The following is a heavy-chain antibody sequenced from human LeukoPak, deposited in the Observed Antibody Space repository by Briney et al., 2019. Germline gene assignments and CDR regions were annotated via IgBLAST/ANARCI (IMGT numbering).Heavy chain of an antibody. CDR3: AKDYRDGYSYYFDY. D-gene: IGHD5-24*01. CDR1: GFTFSTYA. J-gene: IGHJ4*02. V-gene: IGHV3-23*01. Sequence: GGSLRLSCAASGFTFSTYAMHWVRQAPGKGLEWVSAISGSGGSTYYADSVKGRFTISRDNSKNTLYLQMNSLRAEDTAVYYCAKDYRDGYSYYFDYWGQGTLVTVSS. CDR2: ISGSGGST.